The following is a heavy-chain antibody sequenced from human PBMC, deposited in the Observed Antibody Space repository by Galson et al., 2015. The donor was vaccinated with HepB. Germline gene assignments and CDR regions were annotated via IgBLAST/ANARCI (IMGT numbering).Heavy chain of an antibody. CDR1: GGSISSYY. J-gene: IGHJ3*02. Sequence: ETLSLTCAVSGGSISSYYWSWIRQPPGKGLEWIGYIYYSGSTNYNPSLKSRVTISVDTSKNQFSLKLSSVTAADTAVYYCARDRVGVDNWNDDAFDIWGQGTMVTVSS. V-gene: IGHV4-59*01. CDR2: IYYSGST. D-gene: IGHD1-20*01. CDR3: ARDRVGVDNWNDDAFDI.